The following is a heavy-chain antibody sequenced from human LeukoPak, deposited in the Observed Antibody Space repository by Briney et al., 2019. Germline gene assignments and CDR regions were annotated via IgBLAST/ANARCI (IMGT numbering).Heavy chain of an antibody. D-gene: IGHD2-2*02. CDR1: GFTFSNYA. J-gene: IGHJ4*02. CDR3: AKDYCSTTSCYIVDY. V-gene: IGHV3-23*01. CDR2: ISAGGGST. Sequence: GGSLRLSCAASGFTFSNYAMTWVRQAPGKGLEWVSAISAGGGSTYYADSVKGRFTISRDNSKNTLYLQMNSLRAEDTAVYFCAKDYCSTTSCYIVDYWGQGTLVTVSP.